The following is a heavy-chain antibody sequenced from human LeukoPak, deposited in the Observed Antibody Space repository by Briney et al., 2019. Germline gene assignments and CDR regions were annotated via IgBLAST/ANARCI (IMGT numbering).Heavy chain of an antibody. CDR1: GGSISSGDYY. Sequence: SQTLSLTCTVSGGSISSGDYYWSWLRQPPGRGLEWIGYIYYSGSTYYNPSLKSRVTISVDTSKNQFSLKLSSVTAADTAVYYCASAAYGDGRFDYWGQGTLVTVSS. V-gene: IGHV4-30-4*01. J-gene: IGHJ4*02. CDR2: IYYSGST. CDR3: ASAAYGDGRFDY. D-gene: IGHD4-17*01.